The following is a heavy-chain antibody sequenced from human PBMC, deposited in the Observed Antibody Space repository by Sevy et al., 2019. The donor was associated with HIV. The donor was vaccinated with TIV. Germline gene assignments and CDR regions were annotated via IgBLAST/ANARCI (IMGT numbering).Heavy chain of an antibody. Sequence: ASVKVSCKASGYTFTSYGISWVRQAPGQGLEWMGWISAYNGNTNYAQKLQGRVTMTTDTSTSTAYMELRSLRSDDTAVYYCARPARYYYDSSGYWDFDLWGRGTLVTVSS. CDR1: GYTFTSYG. CDR3: ARPARYYYDSSGYWDFDL. V-gene: IGHV1-18*04. CDR2: ISAYNGNT. J-gene: IGHJ2*01. D-gene: IGHD3-22*01.